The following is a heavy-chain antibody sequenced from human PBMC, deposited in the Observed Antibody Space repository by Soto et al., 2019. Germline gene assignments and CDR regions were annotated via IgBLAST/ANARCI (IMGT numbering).Heavy chain of an antibody. CDR2: ISGSGGST. V-gene: IGHV3-23*01. CDR3: AKDRQAYYDFWSGYLLPPGFDY. CDR1: GFTFSSYA. D-gene: IGHD3-3*01. Sequence: GGSLRLSCAASGFTFSSYAMSWVRQAPGKGLEWVSAISGSGGSTYYADSVKGRFTISRDNSKNTLYLQMNSLRAEDTAVYYCAKDRQAYYDFWSGYLLPPGFDYWGQGTLVTVSS. J-gene: IGHJ4*02.